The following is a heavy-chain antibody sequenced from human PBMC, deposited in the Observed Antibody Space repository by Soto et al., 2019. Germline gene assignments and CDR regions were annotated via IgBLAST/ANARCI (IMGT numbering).Heavy chain of an antibody. CDR1: GYTFTSYY. D-gene: IGHD1-26*01. V-gene: IGHV1-46*03. CDR3: ARSPLVLPTAWEFDP. Sequence: GASVKVSCKASGYTFTSYYMHWVRQAPGQGLEWMGIINPSGGSTSYAQKFQGRVTMTRDTSTSTVYMELSSLRSEDTAVYYCARSPLVLPTAWEFDPWGQGTLVTVSS. J-gene: IGHJ5*02. CDR2: INPSGGST.